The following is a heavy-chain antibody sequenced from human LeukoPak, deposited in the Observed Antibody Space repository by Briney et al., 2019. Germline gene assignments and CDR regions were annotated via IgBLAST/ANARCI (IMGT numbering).Heavy chain of an antibody. J-gene: IGHJ4*02. CDR1: GGTFSCYA. Sequence: ASVKVSCKASGGTFSCYAISWVRQAPGQGLEWMGGIIPIFGTANYAQKFQGRVTITADESTSTAYMELSSLRSEDTAVYYCAVWFGELLNDYWGQGTLVTVSS. V-gene: IGHV1-69*13. D-gene: IGHD3-10*01. CDR2: IIPIFGTA. CDR3: AVWFGELLNDY.